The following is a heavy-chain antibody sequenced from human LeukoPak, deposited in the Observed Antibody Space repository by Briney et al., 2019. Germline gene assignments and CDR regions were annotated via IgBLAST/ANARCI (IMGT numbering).Heavy chain of an antibody. CDR3: ARGGDPHYGMDV. J-gene: IGHJ6*02. D-gene: IGHD2-21*01. Sequence: SETLSLTCTVSGGSISSYYWSWIRQPPGKGLEWIGNIYYSGSTNYNPSLRSRVTISVDASKNQCSLKLSSVTAADTAVYYCARGGDPHYGMDVWGQGTTVTVSS. CDR1: GGSISSYY. CDR2: IYYSGST. V-gene: IGHV4-59*01.